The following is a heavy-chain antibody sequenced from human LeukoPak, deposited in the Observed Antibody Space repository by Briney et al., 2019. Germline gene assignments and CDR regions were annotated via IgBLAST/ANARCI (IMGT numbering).Heavy chain of an antibody. J-gene: IGHJ4*02. V-gene: IGHV3-21*01. D-gene: IGHD3-22*01. CDR2: ISSSSGYI. Sequence: GGSLRLSCAASGFTFSSYSMNWVRQAPGKGLEWVSSISSSSGYIYYADSVKGRFTISRDNAKNSLYLQMNSLRAEDTAVYYCARDNPTSNYYDSSGKYRGDYWGQGTLVTVSS. CDR1: GFTFSSYS. CDR3: ARDNPTSNYYDSSGKYRGDY.